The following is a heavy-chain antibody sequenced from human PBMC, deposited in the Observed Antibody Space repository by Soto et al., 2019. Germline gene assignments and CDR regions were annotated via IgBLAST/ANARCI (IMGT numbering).Heavy chain of an antibody. V-gene: IGHV1-8*01. D-gene: IGHD3-3*01. CDR1: GYTCTSYD. Sequence: ASLKVSCNASGYTCTSYDINWVLQATGQGLEWMGWMNPNSGNTGYAQKFQGRVTMTRNTSISTAYMELSSLRSEDTAVYYCARGLRGPDDFWSDASYYYMEVWGKGTTVTVSS. CDR3: ARGLRGPDDFWSDASYYYMEV. J-gene: IGHJ6*03. CDR2: MNPNSGNT.